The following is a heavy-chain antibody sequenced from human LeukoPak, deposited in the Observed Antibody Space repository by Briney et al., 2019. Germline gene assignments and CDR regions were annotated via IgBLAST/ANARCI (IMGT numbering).Heavy chain of an antibody. CDR3: ARASYCSDGSCYSDY. D-gene: IGHD2-15*01. V-gene: IGHV1-18*01. CDR2: ISAYNGNT. Sequence: ASVKVSCKASGYTFSSYSISWVRQAPGQGLEWMGWISAYNGNTIYAQKVKGKVTMTTDTSTSTAYMELRSLKSDDTAVYYCARASYCSDGSCYSDYWGQGTLVTVPP. CDR1: GYTFSSYS. J-gene: IGHJ4*02.